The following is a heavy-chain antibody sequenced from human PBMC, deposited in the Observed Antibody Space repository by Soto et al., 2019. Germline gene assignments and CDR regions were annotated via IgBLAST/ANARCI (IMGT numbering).Heavy chain of an antibody. CDR3: ARWGCSGSNCNLNQRSFDL. CDR2: ISGSGSST. D-gene: IGHD2-15*01. CDR1: GFTFSSYA. V-gene: IGHV3-23*01. J-gene: IGHJ5*02. Sequence: PGGSLRLSCAASGFTFSSYAMSWVRQAPGKGLEWVSAISGSGSSTYYADSVKGRFTISRDNSKNTLYLQMNSLRVEDTAIYYCARWGCSGSNCNLNQRSFDLWGQGTLVTVSS.